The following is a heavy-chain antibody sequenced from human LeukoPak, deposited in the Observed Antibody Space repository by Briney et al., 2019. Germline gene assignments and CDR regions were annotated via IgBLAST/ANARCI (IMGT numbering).Heavy chain of an antibody. CDR2: IYTSGST. D-gene: IGHD6-13*01. Sequence: PSETLSLTCTVSGGSISSYYWSWIRQPAGKGLEWIGRIYTSGSTNYNPSLKSRVTMSVDTSKNQFSLKLSSVTAADTAVYYCARHLKIAAAGTGMDYWGQGTLVTVSS. CDR3: ARHLKIAAAGTGMDY. CDR1: GGSISSYY. V-gene: IGHV4-4*07. J-gene: IGHJ4*02.